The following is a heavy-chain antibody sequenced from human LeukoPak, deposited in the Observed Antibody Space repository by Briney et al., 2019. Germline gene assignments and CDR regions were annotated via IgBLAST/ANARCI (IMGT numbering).Heavy chain of an antibody. Sequence: PGGSLRLSCVASGFTFSSYAIHWVRQAPGKGLEWISGISGSGASTYYADSVKGRFTISRDDSRNTLYLQMNSLRGDDTAVYYCAKDVGKWESLHFFDYWGQGTLVTVSS. V-gene: IGHV3-23*01. CDR2: ISGSGAST. CDR1: GFTFSSYA. J-gene: IGHJ4*02. CDR3: AKDVGKWESLHFFDY. D-gene: IGHD1-26*01.